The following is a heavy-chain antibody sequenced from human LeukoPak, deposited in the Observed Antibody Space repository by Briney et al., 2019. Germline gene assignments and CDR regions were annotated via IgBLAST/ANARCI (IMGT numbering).Heavy chain of an antibody. CDR3: ARAYRGSYYY. CDR2: IYYSGST. D-gene: IGHD1-26*01. V-gene: IGHV4-39*07. Sequence: LEWIGSIYYSGSTYYNPSLKSRVTISVDTSKNQFSLKLSSVTAADTAVYYCARAYRGSYYYWGQGTLVTVSS. J-gene: IGHJ4*02.